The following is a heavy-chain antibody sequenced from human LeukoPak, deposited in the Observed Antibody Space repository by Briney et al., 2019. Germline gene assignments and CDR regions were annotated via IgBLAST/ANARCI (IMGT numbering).Heavy chain of an antibody. CDR1: GGTFSSYA. V-gene: IGHV1-69*05. CDR3: ARVYDFWSGYWIFDY. Sequence: SVKVSCKASGGTFSSYAISWVRQAPGQGLEWMGGIIPIFGTANYAQKFQGRVTITTDESTSTAYMELSSLRSEDTAVYYCARVYDFWSGYWIFDYWGQGTLVTVSS. CDR2: IIPIFGTA. J-gene: IGHJ4*02. D-gene: IGHD3-3*01.